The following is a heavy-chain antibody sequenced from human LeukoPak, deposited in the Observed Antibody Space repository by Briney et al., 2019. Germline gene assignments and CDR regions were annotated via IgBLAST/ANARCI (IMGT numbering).Heavy chain of an antibody. J-gene: IGHJ4*02. V-gene: IGHV4-61*02. D-gene: IGHD1-1*01. CDR3: ARAGLETFDY. Sequence: SETLSLTCTVSGGSISSGSYYWSWIRQPAGKGLEWIGRIYTSGSTNYNPSLKSRVTISVDTSKNQFSLKLSSVTAADTAVYYCARAGLETFDYWGQGTLVTVSS. CDR2: IYTSGST. CDR1: GGSISSGSYY.